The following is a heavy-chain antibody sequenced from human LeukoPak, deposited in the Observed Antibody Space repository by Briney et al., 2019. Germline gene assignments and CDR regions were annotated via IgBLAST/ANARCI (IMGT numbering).Heavy chain of an antibody. CDR2: INPNSGGT. V-gene: IGHV1-2*02. J-gene: IGHJ4*02. D-gene: IGHD3-10*01. CDR1: GYTFTGNY. CDR3: ARPVGFGALFSIFDY. Sequence: ASVKVSCKASGYTFTGNYMHWVRQAPGQGLEWMGWINPNSGGTNYTQKFQGRVTMTRDTSISTAYMELSRLRSDDTAVYYCARPVGFGALFSIFDYWGQGTLVTVSS.